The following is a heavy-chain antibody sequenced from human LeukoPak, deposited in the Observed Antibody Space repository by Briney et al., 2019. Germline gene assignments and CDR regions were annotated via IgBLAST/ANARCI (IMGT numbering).Heavy chain of an antibody. CDR1: GGSIRSSSYY. CDR2: IYYSGST. D-gene: IGHD2-2*02. Sequence: SETLSLTCTVSGGSIRSSSYYWGWIRQPPGKGLEWIGSIYYSGSTYSNPSLKSRVTISVNTSKNQFSLKLSSVTAADTAVYYSARQELGYCSSTSCYMGDAFDIWGQGTMVTVSS. CDR3: ARQELGYCSSTSCYMGDAFDI. J-gene: IGHJ3*02. V-gene: IGHV4-39*01.